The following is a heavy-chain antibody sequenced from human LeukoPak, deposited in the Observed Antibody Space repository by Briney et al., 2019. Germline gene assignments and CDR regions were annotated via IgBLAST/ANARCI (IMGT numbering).Heavy chain of an antibody. J-gene: IGHJ3*02. CDR3: ARGRETWVVDALDI. V-gene: IGHV3-7*01. D-gene: IGHD6-19*01. CDR2: IKEDGSEK. CDR1: GFTFRNYW. Sequence: GGSLRLSCVASGFTFRNYWMNWVRQAPGKGLEWVANIKEDGSEKHYVDSVKGRFTVSRDNAKKSVYLQMSSLRVEDTAVYYCARGRETWVVDALDIWGHGTSVTVSA.